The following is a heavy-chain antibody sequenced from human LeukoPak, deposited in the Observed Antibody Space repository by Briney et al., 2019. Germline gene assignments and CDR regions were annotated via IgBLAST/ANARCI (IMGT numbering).Heavy chain of an antibody. V-gene: IGHV3-74*01. Sequence: GGSLRLACAASGFTFSSYWMHWVRQAPGKGLVWVSRINSDGSSTSYADSVKGRFTISRDNAKNTLYLQMNSLRAEDTAVYYCAGRLRAALVDYWGQGTLVTVSS. CDR1: GFTFSSYW. CDR2: INSDGSST. J-gene: IGHJ4*02. D-gene: IGHD5-12*01. CDR3: AGRLRAALVDY.